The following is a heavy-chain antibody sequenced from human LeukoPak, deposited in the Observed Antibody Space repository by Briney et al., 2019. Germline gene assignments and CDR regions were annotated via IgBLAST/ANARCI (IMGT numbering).Heavy chain of an antibody. V-gene: IGHV3-74*03. CDR1: GFVFSSDR. CDR2: IDSDGTGA. Sequence: GGSLRLSCLAPGFVFSSDRMHWVRQVPGKGLMWVSRIDSDGTGALYADAVEGRFTISRDNAKNTLYLQMNSLRAEDTALYYCVRGGFNGNWGQGTLVTVSS. D-gene: IGHD2-8*01. J-gene: IGHJ4*02. CDR3: VRGGFNGN.